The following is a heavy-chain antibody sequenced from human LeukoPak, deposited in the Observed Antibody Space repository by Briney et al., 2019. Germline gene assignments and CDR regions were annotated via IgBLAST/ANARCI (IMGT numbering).Heavy chain of an antibody. CDR1: GGSISDYY. CDR2: FYNSGSS. CDR3: TRGAGWLIDY. D-gene: IGHD3-16*01. J-gene: IGHJ4*02. Sequence: SETLSLTCTVSGGSISDYYRWWIRQPPGKGLEWIGYFYNSGSSTYNPSLKSRVTISADTSKNQFSLKLNSVTAADTAVYYCTRGAGWLIDYWGQGILVTVSS. V-gene: IGHV4-59*01.